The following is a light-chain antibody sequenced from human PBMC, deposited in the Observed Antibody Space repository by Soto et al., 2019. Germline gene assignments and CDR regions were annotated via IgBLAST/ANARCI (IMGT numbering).Light chain of an antibody. J-gene: IGLJ3*02. CDR1: SSDVGGYNY. CDR2: DVS. CDR3: SSYTSTNSWV. Sequence: QSALTQSASVSGSPGQSITISCTGTSSDVGGYNYVSWYQQHPGKAPKLIIYDVSNRPSGVSTRFSGSKSGNTASLTISGLQAEDEADYSCSSYTSTNSWVFGGGTMVTVL. V-gene: IGLV2-14*01.